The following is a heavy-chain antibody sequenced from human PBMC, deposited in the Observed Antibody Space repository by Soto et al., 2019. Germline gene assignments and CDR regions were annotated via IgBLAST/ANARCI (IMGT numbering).Heavy chain of an antibody. CDR3: ARRGMVSSSGRLFAS. V-gene: IGHV5-51*01. J-gene: IGHJ5*02. D-gene: IGHD3-10*01. Sequence: GESLKISCKGSGYRFSSYLIGCVRQMPWKGLEWMVVIYPGDSDTKYSPAFQGQVTISADKPINTAYLQWSSLKASDTAMYYCARRGMVSSSGRLFASWGQGTLVTGSA. CDR2: IYPGDSDT. CDR1: GYRFSSYL.